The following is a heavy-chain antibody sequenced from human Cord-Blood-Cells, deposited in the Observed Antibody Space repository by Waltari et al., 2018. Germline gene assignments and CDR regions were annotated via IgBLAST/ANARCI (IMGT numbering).Heavy chain of an antibody. D-gene: IGHD2-15*01. V-gene: IGHV4-4*07. CDR2: IYTSGST. CDR1: GGSIRTYS. J-gene: IGHJ4*02. Sequence: QVQLQESGPGLVKPSETLSLTCTVSGGSIRTYSWSCTRQPARTGLEWIGRIYTSGSTNYNPSRKSRVTMSVDTSKNQFSLKLSSVTAADTAVYYCAREAYCSGGSCYSTTYFDYWGQGTLVTVSS. CDR3: AREAYCSGGSCYSTTYFDY.